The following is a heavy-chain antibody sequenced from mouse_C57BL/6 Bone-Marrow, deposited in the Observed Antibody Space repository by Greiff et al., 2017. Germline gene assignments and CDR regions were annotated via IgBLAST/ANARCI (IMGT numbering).Heavy chain of an antibody. CDR2: IDPSDSYT. CDR3: ARSYGYD. J-gene: IGHJ3*01. Sequence: QVQLQQPGAELVRPGTSVKLSCKASGYTFTSYWMHWVKQRPGQGLEWIGVIDPSDSYTNYNQKFKGKATLTVDTSSSTAYMQLSSLTSEDSAVYDCARSYGYDWGQGTLVTVSA. CDR1: GYTFTSYW. V-gene: IGHV1-59*01. D-gene: IGHD2-2*01.